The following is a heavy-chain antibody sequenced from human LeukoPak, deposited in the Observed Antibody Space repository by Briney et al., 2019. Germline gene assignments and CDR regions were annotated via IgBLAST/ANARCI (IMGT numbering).Heavy chain of an antibody. CDR3: ARQGIAAAGMVDY. D-gene: IGHD6-13*01. V-gene: IGHV3-11*01. J-gene: IGHJ4*02. Sequence: PGGSLRLSCAASGFTFSDYYMSWIRQAPGKGLEWVSYISASGNTIYYADSVKGRFTISRDNAKNSLFLQMNNLRAEDTAVYYCARQGIAAAGMVDYWGQGTLVTVSS. CDR1: GFTFSDYY. CDR2: ISASGNTI.